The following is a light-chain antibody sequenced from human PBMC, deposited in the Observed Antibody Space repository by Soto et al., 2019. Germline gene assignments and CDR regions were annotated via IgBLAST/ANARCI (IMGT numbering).Light chain of an antibody. Sequence: QSALTQPASVSGSPGQSITISCTGTSSGVGGYNYVSWYQHHPGKAPKLMIYDVSNRPSGVSNRFSGSKSGNTASLTISGLQPEDEADYYCSSYTTSNTRQIVFGTGTKVTLL. CDR1: SSGVGGYNY. CDR3: SSYTTSNTRQIV. J-gene: IGLJ1*01. CDR2: DVS. V-gene: IGLV2-14*03.